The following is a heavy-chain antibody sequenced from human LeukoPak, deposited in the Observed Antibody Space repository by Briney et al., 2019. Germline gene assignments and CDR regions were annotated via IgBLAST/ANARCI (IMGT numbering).Heavy chain of an antibody. J-gene: IGHJ4*02. CDR2: ISSSSTI. CDR1: GFTFSSYS. V-gene: IGHV3-48*02. Sequence: PGGSLRLSCAASGFTFSSYSMNWVRQAPGKGLEWVSYISSSSTIYYADSVKGRFTISRDNAKNSLYLQMNSLRDEDTAVYYCARRRYNWNAIDYWGQGTLVTVSS. CDR3: ARRRYNWNAIDY. D-gene: IGHD1-20*01.